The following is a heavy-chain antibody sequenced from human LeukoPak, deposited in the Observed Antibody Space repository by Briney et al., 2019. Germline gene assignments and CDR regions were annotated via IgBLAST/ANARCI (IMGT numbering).Heavy chain of an antibody. J-gene: IGHJ4*02. CDR1: GFTFSSSA. V-gene: IGHV3-23*01. CDR3: AMLASQYLTSWFVY. D-gene: IGHD1-20*01. CDR2: ITVGGGDT. Sequence: GGSLRLSCAASGFTFSSSAMTWVRQAPGKGLEWVSTITVGGGDTNYADSVKGRFTISRDNSKNTLFLQMNSLRVDDTAIYYCAMLASQYLTSWFVYWGQGTLVTVSS.